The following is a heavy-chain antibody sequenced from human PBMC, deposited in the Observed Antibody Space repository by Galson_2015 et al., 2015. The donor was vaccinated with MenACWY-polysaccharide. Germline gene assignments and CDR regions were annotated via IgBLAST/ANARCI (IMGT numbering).Heavy chain of an antibody. V-gene: IGHV1-8*01. CDR3: ARGGKDYYDSSSYLNWFDP. CDR2: MNPNSGNT. D-gene: IGHD3-22*01. J-gene: IGHJ5*02. Sequence: SVKVSCKASGYTFSSYDINWVRQTTGQGLEWMGWMNPNSGNTGYAQKFQGRVTMTRNTSISMAYMELSSLRAEDTAVYYCARGGKDYYDSSSYLNWFDPWGQGTLVTVSS. CDR1: GYTFSSYD.